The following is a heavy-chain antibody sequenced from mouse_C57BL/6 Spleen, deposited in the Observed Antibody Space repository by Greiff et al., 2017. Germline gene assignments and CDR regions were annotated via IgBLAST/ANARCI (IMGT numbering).Heavy chain of an antibody. V-gene: IGHV1-74*01. D-gene: IGHD2-2*01. CDR1: GYTFTSYW. CDR3: AMGVTTTWFAY. J-gene: IGHJ3*01. CDR2: IHPSDSYT. Sequence: VQLQQPGAELVKPGASVKVSCKASGYTFTSYWMHWVKQRPGQGLEWIGRIHPSDSYTNYNQKFKGKATLTVDKSSSTAYMQLSSLTSEDSAVYYCAMGVTTTWFAYWGQGTLVTVSA.